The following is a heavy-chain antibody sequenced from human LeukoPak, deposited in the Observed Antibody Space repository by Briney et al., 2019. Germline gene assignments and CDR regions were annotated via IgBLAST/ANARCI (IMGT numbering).Heavy chain of an antibody. CDR1: GFTFSSKW. J-gene: IGHJ4*02. Sequence: GGSLRLSCAASGFTFSSKWMSWVRQAPGKGLEGVGNIQPDGSEGYPVDSVKGRFTISRDNAKNSLYLQMNSLKPEDTAVYYCARVAEAAAFDSWGQGTLVTVSS. D-gene: IGHD6-13*01. V-gene: IGHV3-7*01. CDR2: IQPDGSEG. CDR3: ARVAEAAAFDS.